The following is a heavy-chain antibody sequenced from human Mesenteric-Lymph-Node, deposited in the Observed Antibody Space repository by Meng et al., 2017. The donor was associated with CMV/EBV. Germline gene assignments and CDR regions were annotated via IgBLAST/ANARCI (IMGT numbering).Heavy chain of an antibody. CDR1: GFSFSSYA. CDR3: ASRAGCSSTSCYFDY. V-gene: IGHV3-23*01. Sequence: GGSLRLSCAASGFSFSSYAMSWVRQAPGKGLEWVSGISGSAGSTYYADSVKGRFTISRDNSKNTLYLQMNSLRAEDTAVYYCASRAGCSSTSCYFDYWGQGTLVTVSS. CDR2: ISGSAGST. J-gene: IGHJ4*02. D-gene: IGHD2-2*01.